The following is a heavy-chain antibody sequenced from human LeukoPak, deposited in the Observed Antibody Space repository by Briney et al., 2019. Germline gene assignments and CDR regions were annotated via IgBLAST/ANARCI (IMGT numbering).Heavy chain of an antibody. D-gene: IGHD3-16*02. Sequence: GGSLRLSCAASGFTVSSNYMSWVRQAPGKGLEWVSVIYSGGTTYYADSVKGRFTISRDNSKNTLYLQMNSLRAGDTAVYYCARDYVWGSYRYTSYWGQGTLVTVSS. J-gene: IGHJ4*02. V-gene: IGHV3-53*01. CDR1: GFTVSSNY. CDR2: IYSGGTT. CDR3: ARDYVWGSYRYTSY.